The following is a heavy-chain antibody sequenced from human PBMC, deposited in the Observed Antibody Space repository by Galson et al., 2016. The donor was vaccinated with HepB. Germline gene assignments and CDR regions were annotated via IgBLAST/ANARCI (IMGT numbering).Heavy chain of an antibody. CDR1: GYTFTSYY. CDR2: INPSGGST. Sequence: SVKVSCKASGYTFTSYYMHWVRQAPGQGLEWMGIINPSGGSTSYAQKFQGRVTTTRDTSTSTVYMELSSLRSEDTAIYYCARGRLAFFDWGGGWFDPWGQGTLVTVSS. V-gene: IGHV1-46*01. CDR3: ARGRLAFFDWGGGWFDP. J-gene: IGHJ5*02. D-gene: IGHD3-9*01.